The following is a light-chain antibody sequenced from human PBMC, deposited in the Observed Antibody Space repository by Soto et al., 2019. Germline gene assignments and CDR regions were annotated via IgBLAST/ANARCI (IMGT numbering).Light chain of an antibody. J-gene: IGKJ1*01. CDR2: DAS. V-gene: IGKV1-5*01. CDR1: QSVSSW. CDR3: QQYISFPKR. Sequence: DIQMTQSPPTLPAFVGDTVTITCRASQSVSSWLAWYQQKPGTAPNLLIYDASSLASGVPSRFSGSGSGTKFTLTIRSLQPDDFATYYCQQYISFPKRFGQGTKVEMK.